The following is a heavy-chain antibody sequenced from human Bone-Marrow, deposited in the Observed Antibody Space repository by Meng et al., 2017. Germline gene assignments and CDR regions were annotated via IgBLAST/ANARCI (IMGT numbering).Heavy chain of an antibody. CDR2: INHSGST. V-gene: IGHV4-34*01. CDR3: ARDQKVRYYNYVWGSYRTYGMDV. D-gene: IGHD3-16*02. CDR1: GGSFSGYY. J-gene: IGHJ6*02. Sequence: GSLRLSCAVYGGSFSGYYWSWIRQPPGKGLEWIGEINHSGSTNYNPSPKSRVTISVDTSKNQFSLKLSSVTAADTAVYYCARDQKVRYYNYVWGSYRTYGMDVWGQGTTVTVSS.